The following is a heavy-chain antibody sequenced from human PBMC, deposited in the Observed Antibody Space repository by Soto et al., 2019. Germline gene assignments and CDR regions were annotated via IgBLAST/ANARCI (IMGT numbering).Heavy chain of an antibody. J-gene: IGHJ4*02. CDR1: GFTFSTYS. CDR2: ISSSSSVI. CDR3: ARKWGVAYDTKGYFDY. V-gene: IGHV3-48*02. D-gene: IGHD3-22*01. Sequence: GGSLRLSCAASGFTFSTYSMNWVRQAPGKGLEWVSYISSSSSVIYYADSVKGRFTISRDNAKNSLYLQMNSLRDEDTAVYYCARKWGVAYDTKGYFDYWGQGTLVTVSS.